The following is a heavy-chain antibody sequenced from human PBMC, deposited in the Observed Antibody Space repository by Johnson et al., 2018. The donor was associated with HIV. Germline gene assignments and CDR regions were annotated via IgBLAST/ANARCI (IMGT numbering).Heavy chain of an antibody. Sequence: VQLVESGGGLIQPGGSLRLSCAASGFTVSSNYMSWVRQAPGKGLEWVSVIYSGGTIYYADSVKGRFTISRDNAKNSLYLQMNSLRAEDTAVYYCAAITLDAFDIWGQGTMVTVSS. CDR2: IYSGGTI. V-gene: IGHV3-53*01. D-gene: IGHD5-12*01. CDR1: GFTVSSNY. J-gene: IGHJ3*02. CDR3: AAITLDAFDI.